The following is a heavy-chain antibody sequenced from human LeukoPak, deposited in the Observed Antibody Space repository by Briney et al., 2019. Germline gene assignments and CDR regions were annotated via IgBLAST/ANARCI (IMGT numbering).Heavy chain of an antibody. D-gene: IGHD3-22*01. CDR1: GFTFTSSA. V-gene: IGHV1-58*01. CDR3: AAAYYYDSSGYYPPVDY. J-gene: IGHJ4*02. Sequence: SVKVSCKASGFTFTSSAVQWVRQARGQRLEWIGWIVVGSGNTNYAQKFQERVTITRDMSTSIAYMELSSLRSEDTAVYYCAAAYYYDSSGYYPPVDYWGQGTLVTVSS. CDR2: IVVGSGNT.